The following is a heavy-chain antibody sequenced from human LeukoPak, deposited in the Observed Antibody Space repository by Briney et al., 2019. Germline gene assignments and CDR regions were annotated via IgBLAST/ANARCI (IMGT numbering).Heavy chain of an antibody. J-gene: IGHJ4*02. V-gene: IGHV4-31*03. CDR3: ARAQAGLRSYPFDY. CDR2: IYYSGST. CDR1: GGSISSGGYY. Sequence: SETLSLTCTVSGGSISSGGYYWSWIRQHPGKGLEWIGYIYYSGSTYYNPSPKSRVTISVDTSKNQFSLKLSSVTAADTAVYYCARAQAGLRSYPFDYWGQGTLVTVSS. D-gene: IGHD3/OR15-3a*01.